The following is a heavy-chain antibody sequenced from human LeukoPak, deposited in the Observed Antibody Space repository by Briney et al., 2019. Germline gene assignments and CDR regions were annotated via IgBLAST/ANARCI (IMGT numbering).Heavy chain of an antibody. CDR3: AKLGHAFDI. J-gene: IGHJ3*02. CDR2: ISGSGGST. D-gene: IGHD3-16*01. CDR1: RFTFNDYA. Sequence: GGSLRLSCAAYRFTFNDYAMTWVRQAPGKGLEWVSAISGSGGSTYYADSVKGRFTISRDNSKNTLYLQMNSPRAEDTAVYYCAKLGHAFDIWGQGTMVTVSS. V-gene: IGHV3-23*01.